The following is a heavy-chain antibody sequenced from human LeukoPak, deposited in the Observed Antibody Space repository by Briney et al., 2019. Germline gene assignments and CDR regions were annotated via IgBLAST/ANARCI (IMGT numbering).Heavy chain of an antibody. CDR3: ARSHHSYYFDY. V-gene: IGHV4-61*01. J-gene: IGHJ4*02. Sequence: SETLSLTCTVSGGSVSSGTYYWSWIRQPPGKGLEWIGYIYYSGITNYNPSLKSRVTISIDTSKNQFSLQLNSVTPEDTAVYYCARSHHSYYFDYWGQGALVTVSS. CDR2: IYYSGIT. CDR1: GGSVSSGTYY. D-gene: IGHD6-6*01.